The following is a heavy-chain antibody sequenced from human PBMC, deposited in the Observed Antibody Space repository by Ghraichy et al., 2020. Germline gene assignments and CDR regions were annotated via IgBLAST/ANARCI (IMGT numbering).Heavy chain of an antibody. CDR2: IYYSGST. V-gene: IGHV4-59*01. D-gene: IGHD4-11*01. Sequence: SETLSLTCTVSGGSISSYYWSWIRQPPGKGLEWIGYIYYSGSTNYNPSLKSRVTISVDTSKNQFSLKLSSVTAADTAVYYCARGSSVYPHYSNYVGWFDPWGQGTLVTVSS. J-gene: IGHJ5*02. CDR1: GGSISSYY. CDR3: ARGSSVYPHYSNYVGWFDP.